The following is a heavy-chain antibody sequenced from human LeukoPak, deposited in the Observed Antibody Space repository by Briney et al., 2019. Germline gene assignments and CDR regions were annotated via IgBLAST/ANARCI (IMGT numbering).Heavy chain of an antibody. CDR1: GFTFSSYA. V-gene: IGHV3-23*01. Sequence: GGSLRLSCAASGFTFSSYAMSWVRQAPEKGLEWVSAISGSGGSTYYADSVKGRFTISRDNSKNTLYLQMNSLRAEDTAVYYCAPSSSGWRNWFDPWGQGTLVTVSS. J-gene: IGHJ5*02. CDR2: ISGSGGST. CDR3: APSSSGWRNWFDP. D-gene: IGHD6-19*01.